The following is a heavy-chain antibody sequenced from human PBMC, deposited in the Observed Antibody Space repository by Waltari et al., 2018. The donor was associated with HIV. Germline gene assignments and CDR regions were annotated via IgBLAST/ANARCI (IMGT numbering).Heavy chain of an antibody. Sequence: EVQLVESGGGLVQPGGSLRLSCAASGFTFSSYSMNWVRQAPGKGLEWVSYISSSSSTIYYADSVKGRFTISRDNAKNSLYLQMNSLRAEDTAVYYCARGDLDYTATDLIGYWGQGTLVTVSS. D-gene: IGHD4-4*01. J-gene: IGHJ4*02. CDR2: ISSSSSTI. CDR1: GFTFSSYS. V-gene: IGHV3-48*01. CDR3: ARGDLDYTATDLIGY.